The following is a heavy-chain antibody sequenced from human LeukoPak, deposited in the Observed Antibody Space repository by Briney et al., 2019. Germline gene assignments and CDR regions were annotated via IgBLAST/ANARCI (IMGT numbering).Heavy chain of an antibody. CDR2: INPNSGDP. V-gene: IGHV1-2*06. CDR3: ARSARHCDNGVCFTDYYIDL. J-gene: IGHJ6*03. Sequence: ASVKVSCKTSGYTFTDSYIHWVRQAPGQGLEWMGRINPNSGDPNYPQKFQGRVTMTRDTSISTAYMEMSSLTSDDTAVYYCARSARHCDNGVCFTDYYIDLWGKGTTVIVSS. CDR1: GYTFTDSY. D-gene: IGHD2-8*01.